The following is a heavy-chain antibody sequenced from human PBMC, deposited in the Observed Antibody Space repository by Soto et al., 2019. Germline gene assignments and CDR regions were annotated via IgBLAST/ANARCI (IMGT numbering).Heavy chain of an antibody. J-gene: IGHJ3*02. CDR2: ISSTTNYI. CDR1: GFTFTRYX. V-gene: IGHV3-21*04. Sequence: GSLRLSCAASGFTFTRYXXNWVRQAPGKGLEWVSSISSTTNYIYYGDSMKGRFTISRDNSRNTLYLQMNSLRAEDTAVYYCARRVIGXSRAFDIWGQGTMVTVSS. CDR3: ARRVIGXSRAFDI.